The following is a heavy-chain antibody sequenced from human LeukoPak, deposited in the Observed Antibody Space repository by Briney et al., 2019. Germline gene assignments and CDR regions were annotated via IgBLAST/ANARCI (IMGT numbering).Heavy chain of an antibody. CDR2: ISHDGENK. CDR3: ATITGSPDY. V-gene: IGHV3-30*02. Sequence: GGSLKLSCAASGFTINKYGIHWVRQAPGKGLEWVALISHDGENKFYADSVKGRFTISRDNSKNTVYLQMWSLTTEDTSLYYCATITGSPDYWGQGSLVTVSS. J-gene: IGHJ4*02. CDR1: GFTINKYG. D-gene: IGHD1-20*01.